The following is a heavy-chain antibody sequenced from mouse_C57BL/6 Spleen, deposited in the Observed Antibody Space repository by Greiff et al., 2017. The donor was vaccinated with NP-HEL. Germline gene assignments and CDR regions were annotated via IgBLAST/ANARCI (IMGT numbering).Heavy chain of an antibody. V-gene: IGHV1-26*01. CDR3: ARGRRSSGYFAY. CDR1: GYTFTDYY. D-gene: IGHD3-2*02. CDR2: INPNNGGT. J-gene: IGHJ3*01. Sequence: EVQLQQSGPELVKPGASVKISCKASGYTFTDYYMNWVKQSHGKSLEWIGDINPNNGGTSYNQKFKGKATLTVDKSSSTAYMELRSLTSEDSAVYYCARGRRSSGYFAYWGQGTLVTVSA.